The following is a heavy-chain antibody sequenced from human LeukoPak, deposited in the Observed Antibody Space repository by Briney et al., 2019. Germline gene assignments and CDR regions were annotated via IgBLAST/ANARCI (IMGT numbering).Heavy chain of an antibody. CDR3: ARNSGWYDFTVDY. D-gene: IGHD6-19*01. CDR2: IIPIFGTA. J-gene: IGHJ4*02. V-gene: IGHV1-69*05. CDR1: GGTFSSYD. Sequence: SVKVSCKASGGTFSSYDISWVRQAPGQGLEWMGRIIPIFGTANYAQKFQGRVTITTDESTSTAYMELSSLRSEDTAVYYCARNSGWYDFTVDYWGQGTLVTVSS.